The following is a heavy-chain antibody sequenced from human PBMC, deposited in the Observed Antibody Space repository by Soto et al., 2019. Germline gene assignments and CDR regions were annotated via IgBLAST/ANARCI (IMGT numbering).Heavy chain of an antibody. V-gene: IGHV1-18*01. CDR2: ISAYNGNT. D-gene: IGHD2-2*01. J-gene: IGHJ6*02. CDR1: GYTFTSYG. Sequence: ASVKVSCKASGYTFTSYGSSWVRQAPGQGLEWMGWISAYNGNTNYAQKLQGRVTMTTDTSTSTAYMELRSLRSDDTAVYYCARDYRASWDYYYYYGMDVWGQGTTVTVSS. CDR3: ARDYRASWDYYYYYGMDV.